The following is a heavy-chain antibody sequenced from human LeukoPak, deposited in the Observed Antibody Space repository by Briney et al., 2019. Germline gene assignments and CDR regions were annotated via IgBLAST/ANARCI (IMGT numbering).Heavy chain of an antibody. CDR2: ISAYNGNT. CDR3: ATYSSSWYDRSFDY. J-gene: IGHJ4*02. Sequence: ASVKVSCKASGYTFTSYGISWVRQAPGQGLEWMGWISAYNGNTNYAQKLQGRDTMTTDTSTSTAYMELRSLRSDDTAVYYCATYSSSWYDRSFDYWGQGTLVTVSS. CDR1: GYTFTSYG. D-gene: IGHD6-13*01. V-gene: IGHV1-18*01.